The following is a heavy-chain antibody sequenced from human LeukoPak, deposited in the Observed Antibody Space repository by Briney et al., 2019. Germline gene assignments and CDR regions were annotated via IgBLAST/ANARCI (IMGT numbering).Heavy chain of an antibody. V-gene: IGHV3-23*01. J-gene: IGHJ4*02. Sequence: GGSLRLSCAASGFTFSSYAISWVRQAPGKGLEWVSAISGSGGSTYYADSVKGRFTISRDNCKNTLYLQMNSLRADDTAVYYCAKDPRGWLSTPDYWGQGTLVTVSS. CDR2: ISGSGGST. D-gene: IGHD3-22*01. CDR1: GFTFSSYA. CDR3: AKDPRGWLSTPDY.